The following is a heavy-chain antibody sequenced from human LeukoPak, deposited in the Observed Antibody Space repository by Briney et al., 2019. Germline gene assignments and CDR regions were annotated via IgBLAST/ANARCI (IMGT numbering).Heavy chain of an antibody. CDR1: GYTFTGYY. CDR2: INPNSGGT. D-gene: IGHD2-2*01. J-gene: IGHJ3*02. CDR3: ARDSGIVVVPAVDAFDI. V-gene: IGHV1-2*02. Sequence: ASVKVSCKASGYTFTGYYMHWVRQAPGQGLEWMGWINPNSGGTNYAQKVQGRVTMTRDTSISTAYMELSRLRSDDTAVYYCARDSGIVVVPAVDAFDIWGQGTMVTVSS.